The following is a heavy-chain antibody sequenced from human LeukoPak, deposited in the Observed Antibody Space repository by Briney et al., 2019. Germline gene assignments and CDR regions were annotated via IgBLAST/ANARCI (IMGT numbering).Heavy chain of an antibody. J-gene: IGHJ4*02. Sequence: PGGSLRLSCAASGFTFSSYSMNWVRQALGKGLEWVSSISSSSSYIYYADSVKGRSTVSRDNAKNSLYLQMNSLRAEDTAVYYCARVSGSSGGIDYWGQGTLVTVSS. CDR2: ISSSSSYI. CDR3: ARVSGSSGGIDY. D-gene: IGHD6-13*01. V-gene: IGHV3-21*01. CDR1: GFTFSSYS.